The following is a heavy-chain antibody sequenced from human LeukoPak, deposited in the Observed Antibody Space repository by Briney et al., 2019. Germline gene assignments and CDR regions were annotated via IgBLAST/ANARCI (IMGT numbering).Heavy chain of an antibody. V-gene: IGHV1-2*04. D-gene: IGHD5-12*01. CDR1: GYTFTGHY. Sequence: ASVKVSCKASGYTFTGHYMHWVRQAPGQGLEWMGWINPNSGGTNYAQKFQGWVTMTRDTSISTAYMELSRLRSDDTAVYYCARGPATIWYFDYWGQGTLVTVSS. J-gene: IGHJ4*02. CDR3: ARGPATIWYFDY. CDR2: INPNSGGT.